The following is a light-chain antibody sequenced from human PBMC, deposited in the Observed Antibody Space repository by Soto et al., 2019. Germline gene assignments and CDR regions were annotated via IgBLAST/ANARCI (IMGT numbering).Light chain of an antibody. CDR3: QQYNNRPPDT. V-gene: IGKV3-15*01. J-gene: IGKJ2*01. CDR1: QSVNNN. CDR2: AAS. Sequence: EIILTQSPASLSVSPGERATLSCRASQSVNNNLAWYQQKRGQAPRLLIYAASTRATGIPGRFRGSGSGTEDSLTTTSRQSEDFAVYYCQQYNNRPPDTFGQGTKLEIK.